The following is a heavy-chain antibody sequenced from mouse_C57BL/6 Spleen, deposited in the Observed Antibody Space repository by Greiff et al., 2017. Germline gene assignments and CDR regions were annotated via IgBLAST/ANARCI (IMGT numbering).Heavy chain of an antibody. CDR1: GFTFSSYA. CDR2: ISSGGDYI. J-gene: IGHJ4*01. CDR3: TRERGYYYAMDY. V-gene: IGHV5-9-1*02. Sequence: EVLLVESGAGLVKPGGSLKLSCAASGFTFSSYAMSWVRQTPEKRLEWVAYISSGGDYIYYADTVKGRFTISRDKARNTLYLQMSSLKSEDTAMYYCTRERGYYYAMDYWGQGTSVTVSS.